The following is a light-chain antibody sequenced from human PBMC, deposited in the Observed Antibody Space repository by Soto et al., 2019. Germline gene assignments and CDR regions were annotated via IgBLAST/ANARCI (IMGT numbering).Light chain of an antibody. CDR2: EDT. J-gene: IGLJ2*01. Sequence: NFMLTQPHSVSESPGKTVTISCTGSSGSIATNYVQWYQQRPGSAPTTVIYEDTQRPSGVPERFSGSIDSSSNSASLTISGLKTEDEADYYCQSYDGSNPDVVFGGGTKLTLL. CDR3: QSYDGSNPDVV. CDR1: SGSIATNY. V-gene: IGLV6-57*02.